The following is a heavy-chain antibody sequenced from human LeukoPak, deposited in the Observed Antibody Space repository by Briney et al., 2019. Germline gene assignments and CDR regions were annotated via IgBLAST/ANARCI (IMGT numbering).Heavy chain of an antibody. D-gene: IGHD2-2*01. CDR2: ISGSGGST. Sequence: PGGSLRLSCAASGFTFSSYAMSWVRQAPGKGLEWVSAISGSGGSTYYADSVKGRFTISRDNSKNTLYLQMNSLRAEDTAVYYCAKDAVVPAAMGDYYYYYGMDVWGQGTTVTVSS. CDR3: AKDAVVPAAMGDYYYYYGMDV. J-gene: IGHJ6*02. CDR1: GFTFSSYA. V-gene: IGHV3-23*01.